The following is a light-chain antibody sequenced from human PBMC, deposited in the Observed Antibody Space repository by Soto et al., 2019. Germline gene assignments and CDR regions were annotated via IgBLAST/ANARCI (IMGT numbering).Light chain of an antibody. Sequence: QSVLTQPPSASGTPGQRVTISCSGGSSNIGTNAVNWYQQLPGTAPKLLIYNNNQRPSGVPDRFSGSKSGTSASLAISGLQSEDEADYYCAAWDDSLNGYVFGTGTQGHRP. CDR2: NNN. J-gene: IGLJ1*01. V-gene: IGLV1-44*01. CDR1: SSNIGTNA. CDR3: AAWDDSLNGYV.